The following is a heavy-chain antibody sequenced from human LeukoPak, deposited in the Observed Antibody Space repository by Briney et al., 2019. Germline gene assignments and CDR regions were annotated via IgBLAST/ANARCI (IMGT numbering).Heavy chain of an antibody. CDR3: ARYGYSYDPGWFDP. CDR1: GGSISSYY. D-gene: IGHD5-18*01. CDR2: IYTSEST. Sequence: VKPSETLSLTCTVSGGSISSYYWSWIRQPAGKGLEWIGRIYTSESTNYNPSLKSRVTISVDTSKNQFSLKLSSVTAADTAMYYCARYGYSYDPGWFDPWGQGTLVTVSS. J-gene: IGHJ5*02. V-gene: IGHV4-4*07.